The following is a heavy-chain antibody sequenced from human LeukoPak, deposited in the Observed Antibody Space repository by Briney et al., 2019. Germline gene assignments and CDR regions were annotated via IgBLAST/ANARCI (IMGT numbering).Heavy chain of an antibody. Sequence: GSSVKVSCKASGGTFSSYAISWVRQAPGQGLEWMGRIIPIFGTANYAQKFQGRVTITTDESTSTAYMELSSLRSEDTAVYYCARDRPEEWELFTGGLRLDYWSQGTLVTVSS. CDR2: IIPIFGTA. J-gene: IGHJ4*02. CDR3: ARDRPEEWELFTGGLRLDY. D-gene: IGHD1-26*01. V-gene: IGHV1-69*05. CDR1: GGTFSSYA.